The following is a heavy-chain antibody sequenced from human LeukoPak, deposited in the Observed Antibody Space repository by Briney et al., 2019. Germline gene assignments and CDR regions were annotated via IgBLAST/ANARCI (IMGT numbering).Heavy chain of an antibody. Sequence: GGSLRLSCAASGFTFSSYAMHWVRQAPGKGLEYVSAISSNGGSTYYANSVKGRFTISRDNSKNTLYLQMGSLRAEDMAVYYCARGGSGWLPFDYWGQGTLVTVSS. V-gene: IGHV3-64*01. CDR2: ISSNGGST. CDR3: ARGGSGWLPFDY. D-gene: IGHD6-19*01. CDR1: GFTFSSYA. J-gene: IGHJ4*02.